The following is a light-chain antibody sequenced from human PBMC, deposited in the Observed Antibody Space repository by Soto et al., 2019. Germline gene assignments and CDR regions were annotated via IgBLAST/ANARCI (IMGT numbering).Light chain of an antibody. J-gene: IGLJ1*01. Sequence: QSALTQPASVSGSPGQSITVSCTGTSSDVGGYNYVSWYQQYPGKAPKLIIFEVTNRPSGVANRFSGSKSGNTASLTISGLQAEDEADYYCGSYRSSSALYVFGTGTKLTVL. V-gene: IGLV2-14*03. CDR2: EVT. CDR1: SSDVGGYNY. CDR3: GSYRSSSALYV.